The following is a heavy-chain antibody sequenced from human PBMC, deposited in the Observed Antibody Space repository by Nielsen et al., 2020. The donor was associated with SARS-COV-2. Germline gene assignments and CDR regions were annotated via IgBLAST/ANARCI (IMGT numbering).Heavy chain of an antibody. Sequence: GGSLRLSCEASGFTFSLYNLNWVRQTPGTGLEWVSAISGDSDYIYYSDSMKGRITISRDNARNALYLQMNSLRAQDTGVYYCARGRVPDNPDETFDIWGQGTMVTVSS. D-gene: IGHD1-14*01. CDR1: GFTFSLYN. V-gene: IGHV3-21*01. CDR3: ARGRVPDNPDETFDI. CDR2: ISGDSDYI. J-gene: IGHJ3*02.